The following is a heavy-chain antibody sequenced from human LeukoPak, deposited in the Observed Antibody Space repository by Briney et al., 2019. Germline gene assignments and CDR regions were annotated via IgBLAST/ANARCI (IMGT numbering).Heavy chain of an antibody. J-gene: IGHJ3*02. D-gene: IGHD3-3*01. CDR3: ARDLWSVYYLDAFDI. CDR2: ISSSGRTI. Sequence: GGTLRRSCAASGFTVSSYEMNWVRQAPGKGREWGSYISSSGRTIDYADSVKGRFTGARDIAKTSLYLQTTSLRAEDTAVYYLARDLWSVYYLDAFDIWGQGTMVTVSS. V-gene: IGHV3-48*03. CDR1: GFTVSSYE.